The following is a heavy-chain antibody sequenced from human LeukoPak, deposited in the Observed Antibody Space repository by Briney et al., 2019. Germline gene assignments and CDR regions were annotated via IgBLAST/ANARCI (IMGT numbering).Heavy chain of an antibody. D-gene: IGHD2-2*01. CDR1: GGTFSSYA. CDR3: AREANCDDTTCPPT. Sequence: SVKVSCKASGGTFSSYAISWVRQAPGQGLEWMGRIIPILGIANYAQKFQGRVTITADKSTSTAYMELSSLRSEDTAVYYCAREANCDDTTCPPTWGPGTLVTVSS. V-gene: IGHV1-69*04. J-gene: IGHJ5*02. CDR2: IIPILGIA.